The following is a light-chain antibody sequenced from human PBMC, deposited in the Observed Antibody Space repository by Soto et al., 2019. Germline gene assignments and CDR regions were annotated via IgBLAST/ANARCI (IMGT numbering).Light chain of an antibody. Sequence: DIQLTQSPSFLSASVGDRVTITCRASQGISTYLAWYQHKSGKAPKLLIYAASTLQSGVPSRFRGSGSGTEFTLTISSLQPEDFATYYCQQLNSYPGLSFGGGTKVRS. CDR3: QQLNSYPGLS. CDR1: QGISTY. J-gene: IGKJ4*01. CDR2: AAS. V-gene: IGKV1-9*01.